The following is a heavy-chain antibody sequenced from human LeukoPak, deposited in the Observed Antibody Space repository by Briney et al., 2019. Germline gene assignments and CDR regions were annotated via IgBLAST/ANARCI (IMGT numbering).Heavy chain of an antibody. CDR1: GFTFSSYA. CDR3: AKDLEWPNSGWNWFDP. Sequence: PGGSLRLSCAASGFTFSSYAMSWVRQAPGKGLEWVSAISGSGGSTYYADSVKGRFTISRDNSKNTLYLQMNSLRAEDTAVYYCAKDLEWPNSGWNWFDPWGQGTLVTVSS. CDR2: ISGSGGST. D-gene: IGHD3-3*01. J-gene: IGHJ5*02. V-gene: IGHV3-23*01.